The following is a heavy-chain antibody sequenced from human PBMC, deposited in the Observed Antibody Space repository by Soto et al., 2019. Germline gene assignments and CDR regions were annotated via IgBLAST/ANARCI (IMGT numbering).Heavy chain of an antibody. CDR2: IIPIFGTA. Sequence: GASVKVSCKASGGTFSSYAISWVRQAPGQGLEWMGGIIPIFGTANYAQKFQGRVTITADESTSTAYMELSSLRSEDTAVYYCARGGRWGWSPYCGGDCFLYYGMDVWGQGTTVTVSS. CDR1: GGTFSSYA. J-gene: IGHJ6*02. V-gene: IGHV1-69*13. D-gene: IGHD2-21*02. CDR3: ARGGRWGWSPYCGGDCFLYYGMDV.